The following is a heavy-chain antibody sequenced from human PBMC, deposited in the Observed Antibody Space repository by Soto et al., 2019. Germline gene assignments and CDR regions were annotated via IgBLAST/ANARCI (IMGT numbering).Heavy chain of an antibody. CDR1: GGTFTSYA. CDR3: AREYSSSSQYLYFDV. Sequence: QVQLVQSGAEVKKPGSSVKVSCKVSGGTFTSYAIGWVRQAPGQGLEWMGGIIPITGTVNYAQKFQGRVTITSDESTTTVYMELGSLRSEDMALYYCAREYSSSSQYLYFDVWCRGTLVTVSS. V-gene: IGHV1-69*01. J-gene: IGHJ2*01. D-gene: IGHD6-6*01. CDR2: IIPITGTV.